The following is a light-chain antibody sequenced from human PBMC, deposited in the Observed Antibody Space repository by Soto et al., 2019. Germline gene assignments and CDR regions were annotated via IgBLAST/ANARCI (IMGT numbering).Light chain of an antibody. CDR1: SSDVGDYDY. V-gene: IGLV2-14*01. J-gene: IGLJ2*01. CDR3: SSYTSSSTLVL. Sequence: QSVLTQPASVSGSPGQSITISCTGTSSDVGDYDYVSWYQQHPGKAPKFMIYDVSNRPSGVSYRFSGSKSGNTASLTISGLLAEDEADYYCSSYTSSSTLVLFGGGTKLTVL. CDR2: DVS.